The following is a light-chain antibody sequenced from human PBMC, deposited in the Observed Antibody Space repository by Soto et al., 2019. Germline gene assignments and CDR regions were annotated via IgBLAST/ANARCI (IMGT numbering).Light chain of an antibody. Sequence: DIVMTQSPDSLAVSLGERATINCKSSQSVLYSSINKNSLAWYQQKPGEPPTLLIYWASTRESGVPDRLSGSGSGTDFTLTISSLQAEDVAVYYCQQYYNTPRTFGGGTKVAIK. J-gene: IGKJ4*01. CDR1: QSVLYSSINKNS. V-gene: IGKV4-1*01. CDR3: QQYYNTPRT. CDR2: WAS.